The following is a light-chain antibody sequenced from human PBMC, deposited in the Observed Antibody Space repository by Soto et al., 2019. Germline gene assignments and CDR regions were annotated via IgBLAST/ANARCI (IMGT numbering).Light chain of an antibody. CDR3: QQYNNYSFT. CDR2: EAS. CDR1: QSISNW. J-gene: IGKJ3*01. Sequence: DIQMTQSPSTLAASVGDRVTITCRASQSISNWLAWYQQKPGKAPKLLIYEASNLESVVPSRFSGSGSGSVFTPSISSLQPDYVATYYCQQYNNYSFTFGRGTKVDIK. V-gene: IGKV1-5*01.